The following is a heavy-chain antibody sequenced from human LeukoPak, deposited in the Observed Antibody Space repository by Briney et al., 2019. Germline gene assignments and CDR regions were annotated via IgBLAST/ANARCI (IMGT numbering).Heavy chain of an antibody. Sequence: SQTLSLTFAISGDSVSSNSAAWTWIRQSPSRGLEWLGSTYYRSKWYNDYAVSVKSRITINPDTSKNQFSLQLNSVTPEDTAVYYCARESDGYYDSSGYYLSFDYWGQGTLVTVSS. V-gene: IGHV6-1*01. J-gene: IGHJ4*02. CDR3: ARESDGYYDSSGYYLSFDY. CDR1: GDSVSSNSAA. CDR2: TYYRSKWYN. D-gene: IGHD3-22*01.